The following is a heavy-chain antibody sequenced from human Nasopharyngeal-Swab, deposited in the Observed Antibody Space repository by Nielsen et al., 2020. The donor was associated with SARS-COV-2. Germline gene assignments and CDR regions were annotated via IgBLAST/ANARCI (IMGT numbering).Heavy chain of an antibody. CDR3: ARRRGPAYYYYMDV. CDR2: IYPTGST. Sequence: SETLSLTCSVSGDSISRGDYYWSWIRQSPVKGLEWIGYIYPTGSTSYNPSLRSRLIISSDASKNQFSLRLSSVTAADTAMYYCARRRGPAYYYYMDVWGKGTPVTVSS. J-gene: IGHJ6*03. V-gene: IGHV4-30-4*01. CDR1: GDSISRGDYY.